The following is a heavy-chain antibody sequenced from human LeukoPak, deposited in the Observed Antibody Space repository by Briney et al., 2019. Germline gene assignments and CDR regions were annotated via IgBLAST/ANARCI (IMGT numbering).Heavy chain of an antibody. D-gene: IGHD6-13*01. V-gene: IGHV3-48*01. J-gene: IGHJ2*01. CDR2: ISSSSSTI. Sequence: GGSLRLSCAASGFTFSSYSMNWVRQAPGKGLEWVSYISSSSSTIYYADSVKGRFTISRDNSKNTLYLQMNSLRAEDTAVYYCATAPYSSSWSKGWYFDLWGRGTLVTVSS. CDR1: GFTFSSYS. CDR3: ATAPYSSSWSKGWYFDL.